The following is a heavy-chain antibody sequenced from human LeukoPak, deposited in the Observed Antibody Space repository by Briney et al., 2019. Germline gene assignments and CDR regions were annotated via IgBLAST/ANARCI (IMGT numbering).Heavy chain of an antibody. Sequence: ASVKVSCKVSGYTLTELSMHWVRQAPGKGLEWMGGFDPEDGVTIYAQKFQGRVTMTEDTSTDTAYMELSSLRSEDTAVYYCATGVEAARGAFDIWGQGTMVTVSS. CDR3: ATGVEAARGAFDI. J-gene: IGHJ3*02. CDR2: FDPEDGVT. CDR1: GYTLTELS. V-gene: IGHV1-24*01. D-gene: IGHD6-6*01.